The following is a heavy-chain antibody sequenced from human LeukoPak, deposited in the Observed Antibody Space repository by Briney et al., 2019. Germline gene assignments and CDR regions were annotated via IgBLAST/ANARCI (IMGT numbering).Heavy chain of an antibody. Sequence: GGSLRLSCAASGFTFSSYAMHWVRQAPGKGLEWVAVISYDGSNKYYADSVKGRFTISRDNSKNTLYLQMNSLRAEDTGVYYCAKANCGSECYYMRDCWGQGTLVTVSS. CDR1: GFTFSSYA. CDR3: AKANCGSECYYMRDC. D-gene: IGHD2-21*01. V-gene: IGHV3-30-3*01. CDR2: ISYDGSNK. J-gene: IGHJ4*02.